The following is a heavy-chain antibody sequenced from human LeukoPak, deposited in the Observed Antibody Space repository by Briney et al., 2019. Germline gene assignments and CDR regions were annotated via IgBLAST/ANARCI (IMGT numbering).Heavy chain of an antibody. D-gene: IGHD4-17*01. CDR3: ANSRNPTVTTFAFDY. CDR1: GFTFSSYG. V-gene: IGHV3-30*18. J-gene: IGHJ4*02. CDR2: ISYDGSNK. Sequence: GGSLRLSCAASGFTFSSYGMHWVRQAPGKGLEWVAVISYDGSNKYYADSAKGRFTISRDNSKNTLYLQMNSLRAEDTAVYYCANSRNPTVTTFAFDYWGQGTLVTVSS.